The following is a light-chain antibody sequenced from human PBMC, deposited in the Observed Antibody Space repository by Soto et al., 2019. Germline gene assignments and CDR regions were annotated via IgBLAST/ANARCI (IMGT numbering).Light chain of an antibody. CDR2: DTS. J-gene: IGKJ4*01. CDR3: QPYDNCPLT. Sequence: MTQCTATLSFPPGEDATLSCGASQGIGDTLAWYQHKPGQTPRLLIYDTSTRATGVPTRFSGSRSGAEFTLTINSLQSEDFAVYYCQPYDNCPLTLGGGTKLDIK. CDR1: QGIGDT. V-gene: IGKV3-15*01.